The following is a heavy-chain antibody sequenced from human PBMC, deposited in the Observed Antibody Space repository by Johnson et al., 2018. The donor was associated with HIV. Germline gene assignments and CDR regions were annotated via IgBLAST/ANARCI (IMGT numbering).Heavy chain of an antibody. D-gene: IGHD3-10*01. J-gene: IGHJ3*02. Sequence: QLVESGGGVVQPGRSLRLSCAASRFTFDDYAMHWVRQAPGKGLEWVSGISWNSGSIGYADSVKGRFTISRDNAKNSLYLQMNSLRAEDTALYYCARFENTLSNAFDIWGQGTMVTVSS. V-gene: IGHV3-9*01. CDR1: RFTFDDYA. CDR2: ISWNSGSI. CDR3: ARFENTLSNAFDI.